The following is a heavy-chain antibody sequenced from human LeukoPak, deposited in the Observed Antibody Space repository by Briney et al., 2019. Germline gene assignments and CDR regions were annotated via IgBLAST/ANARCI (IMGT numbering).Heavy chain of an antibody. CDR2: INHSGST. Sequence: SETLSLTCAVYGGSFSGYYWSWIRQPPGMGLEWIGEINHSGSTNYNPSLKSRVTISVDTSKNQFSLKLSSATAADTAVYYCARGSPLAQGDIWGQGTMVTVSS. CDR3: ARGSPLAQGDI. CDR1: GGSFSGYY. V-gene: IGHV4-34*01. J-gene: IGHJ3*02.